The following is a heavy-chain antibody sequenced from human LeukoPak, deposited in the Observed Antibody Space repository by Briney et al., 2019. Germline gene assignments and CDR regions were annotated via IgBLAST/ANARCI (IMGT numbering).Heavy chain of an antibody. Sequence: ASVKVSCKASGYTFTSYDINWVRQATGQGLEWMGWMNPNSGNTGYAQKFQGRVTITRNTSISTAYMELSSLRSEDTAVYYCARSRYYDFWSGHLTGYYYMDVWGKGTTVTVSS. CDR3: ARSRYYDFWSGHLTGYYYMDV. V-gene: IGHV1-8*03. CDR2: MNPNSGNT. D-gene: IGHD3-3*01. CDR1: GYTFTSYD. J-gene: IGHJ6*03.